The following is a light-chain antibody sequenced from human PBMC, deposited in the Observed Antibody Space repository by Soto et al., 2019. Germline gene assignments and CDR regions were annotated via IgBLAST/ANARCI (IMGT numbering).Light chain of an antibody. J-gene: IGKJ1*01. CDR3: QQRFSTLWT. Sequence: DIQMTQSPSSLSASVGDRVTITCRASQSISWYLNWYQQKPGKAPKLLIYTASSLQSGVPSRFSGSGSGTAFPLTITSLKPEDFATYYCQQRFSTLWTFGQGTKVELK. CDR2: TAS. V-gene: IGKV1-39*01. CDR1: QSISWY.